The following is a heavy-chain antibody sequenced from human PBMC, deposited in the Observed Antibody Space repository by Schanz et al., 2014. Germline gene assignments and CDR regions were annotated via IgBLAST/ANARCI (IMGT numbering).Heavy chain of an antibody. CDR2: TSTDGTKT. Sequence: QVQLVESGGGVVQPGRSLRLSCAASGFTFRGHAMHWVRQAPGQGLEKVAVTSTDGTKTYYAASVRGRFTISRDNSKNSVHLQMNSLRSEDTSVYYCTRDRGALINHNDALDLWGQGTMVSVSS. D-gene: IGHD3-16*01. J-gene: IGHJ3*01. V-gene: IGHV3-30*04. CDR1: GFTFRGHA. CDR3: TRDRGALINHNDALDL.